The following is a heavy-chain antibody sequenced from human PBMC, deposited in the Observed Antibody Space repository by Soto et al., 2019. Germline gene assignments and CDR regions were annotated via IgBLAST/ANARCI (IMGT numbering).Heavy chain of an antibody. Sequence: ASVKVSCKASGYTFTSYDINWVRQATGQGLEWMGWMNPNSGNTGYAQKFQGRVTMTRNTSISTAYMELSSLRSEDTAVYYCASKGNYYCSSNSRHFYYYYGMDVWGQGTTVTVSS. CDR1: GYTFTSYD. CDR2: MNPNSGNT. D-gene: IGHD2-2*01. V-gene: IGHV1-8*01. J-gene: IGHJ6*02. CDR3: ASKGNYYCSSNSRHFYYYYGMDV.